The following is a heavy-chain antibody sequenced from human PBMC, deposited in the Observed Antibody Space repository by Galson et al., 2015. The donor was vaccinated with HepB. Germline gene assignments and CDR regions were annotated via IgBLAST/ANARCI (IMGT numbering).Heavy chain of an antibody. CDR1: GYSFTSYY. J-gene: IGHJ4*02. CDR3: ASGTLSSSWYGPNFDY. CDR2: INPSGGRT. D-gene: IGHD6-13*01. Sequence: SVKVSCKASGYSFTSYYMHWVRQAPGQGLEWMGLINPSGGRTSYAQKFQGRVTMTRDTSTSTVYMELSSLRSEDTAVYYCASGTLSSSWYGPNFDYWGQGTLVTVSS. V-gene: IGHV1-46*03.